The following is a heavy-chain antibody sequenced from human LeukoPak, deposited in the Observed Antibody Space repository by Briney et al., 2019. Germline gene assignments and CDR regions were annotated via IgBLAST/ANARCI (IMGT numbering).Heavy chain of an antibody. CDR2: LSASGGNT. V-gene: IGHV3-23*01. J-gene: IGHJ4*02. D-gene: IGHD4-17*01. Sequence: GGSLRLSCAAYGFTFSRYAMSWVRQAPGKGLEWVSSLSASGGNTNYADSVKGRFTISRDNSKDTLDLQMNSLRAEDTAIYYCAKDRGSYGDYAVFDFWGQGTLVTVSS. CDR3: AKDRGSYGDYAVFDF. CDR1: GFTFSRYA.